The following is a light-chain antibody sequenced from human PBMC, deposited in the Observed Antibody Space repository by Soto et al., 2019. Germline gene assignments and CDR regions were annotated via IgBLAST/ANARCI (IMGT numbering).Light chain of an antibody. CDR3: QQYASSRT. J-gene: IGKJ1*01. CDR1: QSVSSSY. Sequence: EIVLTQSPGTLSLSPGERATLCCRASQSVSSSYLAWYQQKPGQAPRLLIYGASSRATGIPDRFSGSGSGTDFTLTITRLEPEDFAVYYCQQYASSRTFGQGGNVDIK. CDR2: GAS. V-gene: IGKV3-20*01.